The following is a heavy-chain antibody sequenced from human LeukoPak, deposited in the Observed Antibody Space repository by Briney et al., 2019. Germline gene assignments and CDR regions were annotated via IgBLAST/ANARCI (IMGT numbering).Heavy chain of an antibody. Sequence: KPSETLALPCTGSGGSISTYYWSWIRQPPGKGLEWIGYIYYSGSANYNPSLKSRLTISVDTSKNQFSLKLSSVTAADTAVYYCARSYGSGNDFDYWGQGALV. CDR1: GGSISTYY. J-gene: IGHJ4*02. CDR2: IYYSGSA. V-gene: IGHV4-59*01. CDR3: ARSYGSGNDFDY. D-gene: IGHD3-10*01.